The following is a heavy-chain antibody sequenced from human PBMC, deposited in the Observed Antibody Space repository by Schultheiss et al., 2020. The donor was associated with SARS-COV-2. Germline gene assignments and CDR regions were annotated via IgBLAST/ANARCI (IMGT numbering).Heavy chain of an antibody. CDR2: ISSSSSTI. CDR1: GFTFSSYS. V-gene: IGHV3-48*01. D-gene: IGHD2-2*01. J-gene: IGHJ4*02. Sequence: GESLKISCAASGFTFSSYSMNWVRQAPGKGLEWVSYISSSSSTIYYADSVKGRFTISRDNAKNSLYLQMNSLRAEDTAVYYCAREGAGYCSSTSCHYFDYWGQGTLVTVSS. CDR3: AREGAGYCSSTSCHYFDY.